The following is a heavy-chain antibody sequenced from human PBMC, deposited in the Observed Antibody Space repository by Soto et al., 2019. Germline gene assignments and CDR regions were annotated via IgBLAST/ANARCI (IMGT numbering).Heavy chain of an antibody. D-gene: IGHD3-3*01. J-gene: IGHJ4*02. CDR1: GYTFSSNA. V-gene: IGHV1-3*01. CDR2: INAGNGNT. CDR3: AREEVLGVAAPFDY. Sequence: ASVKVSCKASGYTFSSNAIHWVRQAPGQRLEWMGWINAGNGNTRYSQKFQGRVTITRDTSASTAYMELSSLRSEDTAVYYCAREEVLGVAAPFDYWGQEPLVTVSS.